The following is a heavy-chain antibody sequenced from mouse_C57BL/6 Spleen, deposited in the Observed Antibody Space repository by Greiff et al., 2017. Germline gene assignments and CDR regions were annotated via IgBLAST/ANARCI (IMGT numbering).Heavy chain of an antibody. Sequence: VKLMESGPGLVAPSQSLSITCTVSGFSLTSYAISWVRQPPGKGLEWLGVIWTGGGTNYNSALKSRLSISKDNSKSQVFLKMNSLQTDDTARYYCARNWGYGSIYYAMDYWGQGTSVTVSS. D-gene: IGHD1-1*01. CDR2: IWTGGGT. CDR1: GFSLTSYA. V-gene: IGHV2-9-1*01. J-gene: IGHJ4*01. CDR3: ARNWGYGSIYYAMDY.